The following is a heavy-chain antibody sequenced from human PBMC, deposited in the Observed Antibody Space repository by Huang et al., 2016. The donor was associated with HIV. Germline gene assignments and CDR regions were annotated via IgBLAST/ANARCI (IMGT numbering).Heavy chain of an antibody. CDR1: GFTFRSYA. CDR3: AKDADTSGYDVLGPFGS. CDR2: SSDGINNR. J-gene: IGHJ4*02. Sequence: EVLLLESGGGLVQPGGSLRLSCVASGFTFRSYAMSWVRQAPWKGRELVSGSSDGINNRYYAHSVKGRFAVSRDDSTNTLYLQMNSLRAEDTAVYYCAKDADTSGYDVLGPFGSWGQGTLVTVSS. V-gene: IGHV3-23*01. D-gene: IGHD3-3*01.